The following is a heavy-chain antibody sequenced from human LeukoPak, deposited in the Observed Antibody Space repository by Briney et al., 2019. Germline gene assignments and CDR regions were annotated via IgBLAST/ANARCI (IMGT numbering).Heavy chain of an antibody. J-gene: IGHJ3*02. CDR2: IRYDGSNK. V-gene: IGHV3-30*02. CDR3: AKSSADSSSWYSNAFDI. Sequence: PGGSLRLSCAASGFTFSSYGMHWVRQAPGKGLEWVAFIRYDGSNKYYADSVKGRFTISRDNSKNTLYLQMNSLRAEDTAVYYCAKSSADSSSWYSNAFDIWGQGTMVTVSS. D-gene: IGHD6-13*01. CDR1: GFTFSSYG.